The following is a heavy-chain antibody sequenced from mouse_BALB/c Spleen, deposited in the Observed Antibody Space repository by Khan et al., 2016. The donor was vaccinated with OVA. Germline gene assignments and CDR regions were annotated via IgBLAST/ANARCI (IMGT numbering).Heavy chain of an antibody. V-gene: IGHV5-6*01. Sequence: EVELVESGGDLVKPGGSLKLSCAVSGFSFSSYSMSWVRQTLDKRLEWVATISSGGDYTYYPDTVKGRFTISRDNAKNTLYLQMSSLKSEDTAMYYCASHLAGSFAYWGQGTLVTVSA. CDR3: ASHLAGSFAY. D-gene: IGHD1-1*01. J-gene: IGHJ3*01. CDR1: GFSFSSYS. CDR2: ISSGGDYT.